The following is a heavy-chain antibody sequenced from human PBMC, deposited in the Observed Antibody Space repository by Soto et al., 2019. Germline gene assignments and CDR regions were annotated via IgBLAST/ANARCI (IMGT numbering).Heavy chain of an antibody. Sequence: QVQLVQSGAEVKKPGSSVKVSCKASGRTFSSYAISWVRQAPGQGLEWMGGIIPISGTANYAQKFQGRVTITADEFTSTAYMELSSLRSEDTAVYYCTILQGISTSLEIYYYYYYGMDVWGQGTAVTVSS. V-gene: IGHV1-69*01. CDR3: TILQGISTSLEIYYYYYYGMDV. CDR1: GRTFSSYA. J-gene: IGHJ6*02. D-gene: IGHD2-2*01. CDR2: IIPISGTA.